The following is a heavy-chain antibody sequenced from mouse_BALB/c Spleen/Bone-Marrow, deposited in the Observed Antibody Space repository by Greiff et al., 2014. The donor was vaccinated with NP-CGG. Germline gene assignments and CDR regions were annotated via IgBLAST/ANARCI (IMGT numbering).Heavy chain of an antibody. D-gene: IGHD1-1*01. Sequence: EVQGVESGGGLVKPGGSLKLSCAASGFTFSSYAMSWVRQTPEKRLEWVASISRGGSTYYPDSVKGRFTISRDNARNILYLQMSSLRSEDTAMYYCARGHTYGSSYWYFDVWGAGTTVTVSS. J-gene: IGHJ1*01. CDR1: GFTFSSYA. V-gene: IGHV5-6-5*01. CDR3: ARGHTYGSSYWYFDV. CDR2: ISRGGST.